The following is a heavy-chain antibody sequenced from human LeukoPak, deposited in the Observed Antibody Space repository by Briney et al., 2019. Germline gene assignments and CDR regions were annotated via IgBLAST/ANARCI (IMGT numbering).Heavy chain of an antibody. J-gene: IGHJ4*02. V-gene: IGHV4-59*01. CDR3: ARHDPSGSYARVDY. CDR2: IYYSGST. CDR1: GGSISSYY. D-gene: IGHD1-26*01. Sequence: SETLSLTCTVSGGSISSYYWSWIRQPPGKGLEWIGYIYYSGSTNYNPSLKSRVTISVDTSKSQFSLKLSSVTAADTAVYYCARHDPSGSYARVDYWGQGTLVTVSS.